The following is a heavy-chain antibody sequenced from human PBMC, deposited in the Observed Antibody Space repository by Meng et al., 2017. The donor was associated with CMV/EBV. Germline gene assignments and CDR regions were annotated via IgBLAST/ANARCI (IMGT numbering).Heavy chain of an antibody. CDR1: GFTFSSYA. V-gene: IGHV3-23*03. J-gene: IGHJ3*02. Sequence: GESLKISCAASGFTFSSYAMSWVRQAPGKGLEWVSVIYSGGSSTYYADSVKGRFTISRDNSKHTLYLQMNSLRAEDTAVYYCAKEGSSSLGGAFDIWGQGTMVTVSS. D-gene: IGHD6-6*01. CDR3: AKEGSSSLGGAFDI. CDR2: IYSGGSST.